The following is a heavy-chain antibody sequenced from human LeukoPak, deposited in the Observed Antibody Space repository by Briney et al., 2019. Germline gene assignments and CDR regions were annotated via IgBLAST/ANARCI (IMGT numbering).Heavy chain of an antibody. D-gene: IGHD4-23*01. V-gene: IGHV3-30*02. Sequence: GGSLRLSCAASGFTFSSFGIHWVRQAPGKGLEWVAFIRYDGSNKYYADSVKGRFTISRDNPKNTLYLQMNSLRAEDTAVYYCAKYRPGGGNSLYFDYWGQGTLVTVSS. CDR2: IRYDGSNK. CDR1: GFTFSSFG. CDR3: AKYRPGGGNSLYFDY. J-gene: IGHJ4*02.